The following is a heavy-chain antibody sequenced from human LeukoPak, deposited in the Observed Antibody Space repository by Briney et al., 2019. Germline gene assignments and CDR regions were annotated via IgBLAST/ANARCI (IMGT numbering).Heavy chain of an antibody. D-gene: IGHD6-13*01. CDR3: ARRETTAGKGYFDY. Sequence: SQTLSLTCDISGDSFSSNRATWNWIRQSPTRGLGWLGRTFYRSKWYNEYAESVKSRITINPDTSKNQFSLQVNSVIPEDTAVYYCARRETTAGKGYFDYWGQGSLVTVSS. CDR1: GDSFSSNRAT. CDR2: TFYRSKWYN. V-gene: IGHV6-1*01. J-gene: IGHJ4*02.